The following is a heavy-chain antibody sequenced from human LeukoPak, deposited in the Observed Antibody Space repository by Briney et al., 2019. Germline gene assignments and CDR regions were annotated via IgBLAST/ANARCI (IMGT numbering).Heavy chain of an antibody. Sequence: PGGSLRLSCAASGFTDSSNYMSWVRQATGQGLEWVSVIYSGGSTYYADSVKGRFTISRDNAKNSLYLQMSSLRAEDTAVYYCARLFSYFYYMDVWGKGTTVIVSS. CDR2: IYSGGST. V-gene: IGHV3-53*01. CDR1: GFTDSSNY. CDR3: ARLFSYFYYMDV. J-gene: IGHJ6*03.